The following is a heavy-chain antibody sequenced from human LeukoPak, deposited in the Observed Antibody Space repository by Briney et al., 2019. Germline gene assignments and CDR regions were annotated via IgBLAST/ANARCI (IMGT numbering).Heavy chain of an antibody. CDR1: GYTFTGYY. CDR2: INPNSGGT. D-gene: IGHD5-18*01. V-gene: IGHV1-2*02. J-gene: IGHJ3*02. Sequence: ASVKVSCKASGYTFTGYYMHWVRQAPGQRLEWMGWINPNSGGTNYAQKFQGRVTMTRDTSISTAYMELSRLRSDDTAVYYCARTQLWLDAFDIWGQGTMVTVSS. CDR3: ARTQLWLDAFDI.